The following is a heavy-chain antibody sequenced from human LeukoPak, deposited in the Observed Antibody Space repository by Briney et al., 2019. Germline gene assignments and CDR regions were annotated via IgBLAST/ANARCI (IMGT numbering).Heavy chain of an antibody. CDR3: AKDDDYYGSGSYSFDY. D-gene: IGHD3-10*01. Sequence: GGSLRLSCSASGFTFSVYEMNWVRQAPGRGLEWVSYIDSTARTIYYADSVKGRFTISRDNSKNTLYLQMNSLRAEDTAVYYCAKDDDYYGSGSYSFDYWGQGTLVTVSS. CDR2: IDSTARTI. J-gene: IGHJ4*02. V-gene: IGHV3-48*03. CDR1: GFTFSVYE.